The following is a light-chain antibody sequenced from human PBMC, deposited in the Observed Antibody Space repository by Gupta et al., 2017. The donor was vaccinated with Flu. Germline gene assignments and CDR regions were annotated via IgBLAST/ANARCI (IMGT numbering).Light chain of an antibody. CDR3: QVWDSSSDHPEAV. CDR2: DDS. V-gene: IGLV3-21*02. J-gene: IGLJ2*01. Sequence: AWMTCGGNNIGSKGVHWDQQKPGQSPVLVVYDDSDRPSGIAERFSGSNSGNTATLTISRVEAGDEADDYCQVWDSSSDHPEAVFGGGTKLTVL. CDR1: NIGSKG.